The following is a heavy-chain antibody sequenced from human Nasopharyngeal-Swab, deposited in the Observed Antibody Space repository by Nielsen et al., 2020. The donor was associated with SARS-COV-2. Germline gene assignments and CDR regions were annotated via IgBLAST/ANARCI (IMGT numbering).Heavy chain of an antibody. D-gene: IGHD2-21*02. CDR3: AKALLHIVVVTAPGGY. CDR2: ISGSGGST. CDR1: GFTFSSYA. V-gene: IGHV3-23*01. J-gene: IGHJ4*02. Sequence: GESLKISCAASGFTFSSYAMSWVRQAPGKGLEWVSAISGSGGSTYYADSVKGRFTISRDNSKNTLYLQMNNLRAEDTAVYYCAKALLHIVVVTAPGGYWGQGTLVTVSS.